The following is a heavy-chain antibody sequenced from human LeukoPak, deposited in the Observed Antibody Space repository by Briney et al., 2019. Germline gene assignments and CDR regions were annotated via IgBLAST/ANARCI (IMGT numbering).Heavy chain of an antibody. CDR3: SFSLNY. CDR2: IKQDGSEK. J-gene: IGHJ4*01. CDR1: GLKFGTSW. V-gene: IGHV3-7*01. Sequence: GGSLRLSCAASGLKFGTSWMDWVRQAPGKVLEWVANIKQDGSEKYYLDSVKGRFTISRDNAKNLLYLQMNSLRPEDTAVYYCSFSLNYWGQGTLVTVSS.